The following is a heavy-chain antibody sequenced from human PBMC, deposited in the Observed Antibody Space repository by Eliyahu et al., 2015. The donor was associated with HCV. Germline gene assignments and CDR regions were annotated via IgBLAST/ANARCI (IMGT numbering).Heavy chain of an antibody. Sequence: EVQLVETGGGLIQPGGSLRLSCAASGFTFSNHDMSWXRQAPGKGLXGXXVAYSVGTTVYADSVKGXFIISRDNSRNTLYLHMNALRDDDTAVYYCARHFLRIVGATGLDYWGQGTLVTVSS. V-gene: IGHV3-53*02. CDR3: ARHFLRIVGATGLDY. J-gene: IGHJ4*02. CDR1: GFTFSNHD. CDR2: AYSVGTT. D-gene: IGHD1-26*01.